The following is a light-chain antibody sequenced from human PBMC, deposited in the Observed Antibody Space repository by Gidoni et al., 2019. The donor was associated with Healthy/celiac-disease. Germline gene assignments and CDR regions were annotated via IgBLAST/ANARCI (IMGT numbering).Light chain of an antibody. CDR2: GNS. J-gene: IGLJ2*01. CDR3: QSYDSSLSGSNVV. V-gene: IGLV1-40*01. Sequence: QSVLPQPPSVSGEPGQSVTISCTGSSFNSGAGYDVHWYQQLLGTAPKLSIYGNSNRPSGVPDRFSGSKSGTSASLAITGLQAGDEADYYCQSYDSSLSGSNVVFGGGTKLTVL. CDR1: SFNSGAGYD.